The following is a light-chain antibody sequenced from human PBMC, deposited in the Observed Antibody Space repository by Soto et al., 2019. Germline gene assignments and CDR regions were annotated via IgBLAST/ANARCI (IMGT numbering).Light chain of an antibody. CDR1: ESVDIY. V-gene: IGKV3-11*01. CDR3: QQRRNWPPLT. Sequence: ETVLTQSPATLSLSPGETATLSCRASESVDIYLAWYQQKPVQAPRLLIYHASNRATGIPAKFSGSGSGTDFTLTISSLEPEDSAVYYCQQRRNWPPLTFGGGTRVEI. J-gene: IGKJ4*01. CDR2: HAS.